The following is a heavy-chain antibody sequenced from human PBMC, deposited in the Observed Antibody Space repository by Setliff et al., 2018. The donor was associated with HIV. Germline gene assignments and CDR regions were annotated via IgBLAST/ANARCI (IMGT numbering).Heavy chain of an antibody. CDR2: IYYSGGT. V-gene: IGHV4-61*10. CDR1: GDSISSGSHY. D-gene: IGHD5-18*01. J-gene: IGHJ4*02. Sequence: SETLSLTCTVSGDSISSGSHYWSWIRQPAGKGLEWIGHIYYSGGTTYNPSLKSRVTISLDTSKNQVSLKLSSVAAADTAVYHCARGAYRDGYDYWGQGTLVTVSS. CDR3: ARGAYRDGYDY.